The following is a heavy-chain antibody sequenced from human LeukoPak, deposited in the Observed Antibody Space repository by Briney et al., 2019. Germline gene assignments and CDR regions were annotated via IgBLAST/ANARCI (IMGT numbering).Heavy chain of an antibody. J-gene: IGHJ4*02. CDR2: ITSSSSYI. V-gene: IGHV3-21*01. Sequence: GGSLRLSCVASGLTFSSYAMNWLRQAPGKGLEWVSSITSSSSYIYYADSVKGRFTISRDNAKNSLYLQMNSLRAEDTAVYYCARDGGRGDFDYWGQGTLVTDSS. CDR1: GLTFSSYA. D-gene: IGHD1-14*01. CDR3: ARDGGRGDFDY.